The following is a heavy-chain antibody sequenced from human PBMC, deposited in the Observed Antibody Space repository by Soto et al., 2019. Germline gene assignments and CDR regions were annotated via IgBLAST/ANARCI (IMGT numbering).Heavy chain of an antibody. CDR3: AKSPNPGSATSSSYGMDV. Sequence: QVQLVQSGTEVKKPGSSVKVSCKASGGSFSSYIVTWVRQAPGQGLEWMGRIIPVLGVEYYAEKFQGRVTITADKSTSTAYMELSSLRSEDTALYYCAKSPNPGSATSSSYGMDVWGQGTTVTVSS. J-gene: IGHJ6*02. CDR2: IIPVLGVE. D-gene: IGHD7-27*01. V-gene: IGHV1-69*02. CDR1: GGSFSSYI.